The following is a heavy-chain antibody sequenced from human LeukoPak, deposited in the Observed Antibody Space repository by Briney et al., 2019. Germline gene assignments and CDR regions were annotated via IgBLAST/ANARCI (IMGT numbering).Heavy chain of an antibody. CDR2: IKQDGSEK. D-gene: IGHD3-3*01. J-gene: IGHJ4*02. V-gene: IGHV3-7*01. CDR1: GFTFSSYW. CDR3: ANSHSYYDFWSGYYGYFDY. Sequence: GGSLRLSCAASGFTFSSYWMSWVRQAPGKGLEWVANIKQDGSEKYYVESVKGRFTISRDNAKNSLYLQMNSLRAEDTAVYYCANSHSYYDFWSGYYGYFDYWGQGTLVTVSS.